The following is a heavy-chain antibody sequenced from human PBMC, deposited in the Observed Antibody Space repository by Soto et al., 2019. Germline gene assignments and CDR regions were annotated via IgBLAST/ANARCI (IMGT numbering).Heavy chain of an antibody. Sequence: PSETLSLTCTVSGGSISSYYWIWVRQSPGKGLEWIGYVFSSGSTNYNPSLESRVTISLDTSKNQFSLKVISVTAADTAVYYCARRGKKSFYYYMDVWGKGTTVTVSS. CDR3: ARRGKKSFYYYMDV. CDR1: GGSISSYY. J-gene: IGHJ6*03. V-gene: IGHV4-59*08. CDR2: VFSSGST.